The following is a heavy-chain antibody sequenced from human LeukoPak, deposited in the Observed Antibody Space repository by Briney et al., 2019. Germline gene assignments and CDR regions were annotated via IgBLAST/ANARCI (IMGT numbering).Heavy chain of an antibody. J-gene: IGHJ4*02. D-gene: IGHD3-22*01. CDR2: IHTSGST. CDR1: GVSISSYY. V-gene: IGHV4-4*07. CDR3: ARDQYYYDSSGYLTFDY. Sequence: SETLSLTCNVSGVSISSYYWSWIRQPAGKGLEWIGRIHTSGSTNYNPSLKSRVTMSVDTSKNQFSLKLSSVTAADTAVYYCARDQYYYDSSGYLTFDYWGQGTLVTVSS.